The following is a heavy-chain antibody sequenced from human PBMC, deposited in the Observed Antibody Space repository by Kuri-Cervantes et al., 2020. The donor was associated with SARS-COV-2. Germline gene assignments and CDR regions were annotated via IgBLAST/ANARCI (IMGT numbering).Heavy chain of an antibody. D-gene: IGHD6-13*01. CDR1: GGSFSNYV. CDR2: IIPIFGTT. J-gene: IGHJ4*02. CDR3: AKSSSWYFDY. V-gene: IGHV1-69*13. Sequence: SVKVSCKASGGSFSNYVISWVRQAPGQGLEWMGRIIPIFGTTNFAQRFQGRVTITADESTSTAYMELSSLRFEDTAVYYCAKSSSWYFDYWGQGTLVTVSS.